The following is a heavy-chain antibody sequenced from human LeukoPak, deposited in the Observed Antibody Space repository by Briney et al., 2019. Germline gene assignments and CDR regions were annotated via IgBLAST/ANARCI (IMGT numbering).Heavy chain of an antibody. D-gene: IGHD2-2*01. J-gene: IGHJ4*02. CDR2: IRSKANSYAT. V-gene: IGHV3-73*01. Sequence: GGSLRLSCAASGFTFSGSAMHWVRRASGKGLEWVGRIRSKANSYATAYAASVKGRFTISRDDSKNTAYLQMNSLKTEDTAVYYCTRLPAAMSGDYWGQGTLVTVSS. CDR3: TRLPAAMSGDY. CDR1: GFTFSGSA.